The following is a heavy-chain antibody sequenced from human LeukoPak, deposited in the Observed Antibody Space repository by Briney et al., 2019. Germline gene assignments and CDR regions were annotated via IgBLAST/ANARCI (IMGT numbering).Heavy chain of an antibody. V-gene: IGHV1-69*13. CDR2: IIPIFGTA. J-gene: IGHJ6*02. Sequence: SVKVSCKAPGGTFSSYAISWVRQAPGQGLEWMGGIIPIFGTANYAQKFQGRVTITADESTSTAYMELSSLRSEDTAVYYCASFGYCSGGSCYDYYYCGMDVWGQGTTVTVSS. D-gene: IGHD2-15*01. CDR1: GGTFSSYA. CDR3: ASFGYCSGGSCYDYYYCGMDV.